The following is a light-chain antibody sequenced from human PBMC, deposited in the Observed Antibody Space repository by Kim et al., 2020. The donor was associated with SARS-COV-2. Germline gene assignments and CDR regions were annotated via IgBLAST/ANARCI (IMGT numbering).Light chain of an antibody. CDR3: SSFTSTNTYI. Sequence: GQPITISCTGTSSDVGGYDFVSWYQQHPGKAPKLMIYDVSKRPSGVSNRFSGSKSGNTASLTISGLQAEDEADYYCSSFTSTNTYIFGTGTQVTVL. J-gene: IGLJ1*01. V-gene: IGLV2-14*04. CDR2: DVS. CDR1: SSDVGGYDF.